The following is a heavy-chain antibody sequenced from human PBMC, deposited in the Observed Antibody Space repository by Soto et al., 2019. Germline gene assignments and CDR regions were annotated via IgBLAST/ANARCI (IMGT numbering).Heavy chain of an antibody. D-gene: IGHD1-20*01. CDR3: ARDNRYNWNDEGWFDP. J-gene: IGHJ5*02. CDR2: MNPNNGNT. V-gene: IGHV1-8*01. CDR1: GYSFSDYD. Sequence: QVQLVQSGAEVKKPGASVKVSCKASGYSFSDYDINWVRQATGQGPEWVGWMNPNNGNTGYAQKFHGTVTMTRNISINTAYMEVSSRGSEETGVYYCARDNRYNWNDEGWFDPWGQGTLVTVSS.